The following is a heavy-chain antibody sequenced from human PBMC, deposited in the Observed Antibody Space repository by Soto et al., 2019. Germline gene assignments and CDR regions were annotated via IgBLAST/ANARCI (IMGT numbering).Heavy chain of an antibody. D-gene: IGHD2-2*01. CDR2: TYPGDSGT. V-gene: IGHV5-51*01. Sequence: PGESLKISCKGSGYSFTSYWIGWVRQMPGKGLEWVGITYPGDSGTRYSPSFQGQGTISADKSISTAYLQWSSLKASDTAMYYCARHCSSTSCYDAAFDIWGQGTMVTVSS. J-gene: IGHJ3*02. CDR3: ARHCSSTSCYDAAFDI. CDR1: GYSFTSYW.